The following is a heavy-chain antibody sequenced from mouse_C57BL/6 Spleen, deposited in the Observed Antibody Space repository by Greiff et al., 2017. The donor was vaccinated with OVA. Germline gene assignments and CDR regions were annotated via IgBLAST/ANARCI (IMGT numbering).Heavy chain of an antibody. V-gene: IGHV1-53*01. Sequence: QVQLQQPGTELVKPGASVQLSCKASGYTFTSYWLHWVKQRPGQGLEWIGNINPSYGGPNYNEKFKSKATLTVDKSSSTAYMQLSSLTSEDSAVDYCAREVLYYGRDYFDYWGQGTTLTVSS. CDR1: GYTFTSYW. D-gene: IGHD1-1*01. CDR3: AREVLYYGRDYFDY. J-gene: IGHJ2*01. CDR2: INPSYGGP.